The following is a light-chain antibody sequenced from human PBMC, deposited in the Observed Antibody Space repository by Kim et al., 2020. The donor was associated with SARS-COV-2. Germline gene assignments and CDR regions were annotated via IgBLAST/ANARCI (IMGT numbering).Light chain of an antibody. Sequence: SVSPGERATLSCRASQSVSSNLAWYQQKPGQAPRLLFFGASTRATGISARFSGSGSGTEFTLAISNLQSEDFAVYYCQQYNNWPLTFGGGTKLEIK. CDR3: QQYNNWPLT. CDR2: GAS. V-gene: IGKV3-15*01. J-gene: IGKJ4*01. CDR1: QSVSSN.